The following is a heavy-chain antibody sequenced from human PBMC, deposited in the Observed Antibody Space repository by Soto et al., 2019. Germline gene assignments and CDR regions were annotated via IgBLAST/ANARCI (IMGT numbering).Heavy chain of an antibody. J-gene: IGHJ4*02. CDR1: GGSVSSGSYY. CDR3: ARLADYGDYPYYFDY. V-gene: IGHV4-61*01. D-gene: IGHD4-17*01. CDR2: IYYSGST. Sequence: SETLSLTCTVSGGSVSSGSYYWSWIRQPPGKGLEWIGYIYYSGSTNYNPSLKSRVTISVDTSKNQFSLKLSSVTAADTAVYYCARLADYGDYPYYFDYWGQGTLVTVSS.